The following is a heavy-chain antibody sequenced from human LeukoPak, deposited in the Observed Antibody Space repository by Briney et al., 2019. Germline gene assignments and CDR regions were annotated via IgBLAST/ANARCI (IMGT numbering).Heavy chain of an antibody. J-gene: IGHJ4*02. V-gene: IGHV1-24*01. CDR2: FDPEDGET. Sequence: ASVTVSCKVSGYTLTELSMHWVRQAPGKGLEWMGGFDPEDGETIYAQKFQGRVTMTEDTSTDTAYMELSSLRSEDTAVYYCATGKGGYSGYGNFDYWGQGTLVTVSS. CDR1: GYTLTELS. D-gene: IGHD5-12*01. CDR3: ATGKGGYSGYGNFDY.